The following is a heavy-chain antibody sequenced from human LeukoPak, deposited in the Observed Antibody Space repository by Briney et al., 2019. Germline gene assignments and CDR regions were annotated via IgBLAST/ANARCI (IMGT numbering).Heavy chain of an antibody. J-gene: IGHJ6*03. CDR3: AKDLSALLPGAHNYMDV. CDR1: GGSISSYY. Sequence: SETLSLTCTVSGGSISSYYWSWIRQPPGKGLEWIGYIYYSGSTNYNPSLKSRVTISEDTSKNQFSLKLSSVTAADTALYYCAKDLSALLPGAHNYMDVWGKGTTVTISS. CDR2: IYYSGST. D-gene: IGHD3-3*02. V-gene: IGHV4-59*01.